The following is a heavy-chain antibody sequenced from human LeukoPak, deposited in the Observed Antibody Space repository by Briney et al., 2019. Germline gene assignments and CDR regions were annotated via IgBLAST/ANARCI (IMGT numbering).Heavy chain of an antibody. CDR3: ARDDYGDYQFDY. Sequence: GGSLRLSCAASGFTFSSYWMHWVRHAPGKGLVWVSRINSDGSSTSYADSVKGRFTTSRDNAKNTLYLQMNSLRAEDTAVYYCARDDYGDYQFDYWGQGTLVTVSS. D-gene: IGHD4-17*01. CDR1: GFTFSSYW. J-gene: IGHJ4*02. CDR2: INSDGSST. V-gene: IGHV3-74*01.